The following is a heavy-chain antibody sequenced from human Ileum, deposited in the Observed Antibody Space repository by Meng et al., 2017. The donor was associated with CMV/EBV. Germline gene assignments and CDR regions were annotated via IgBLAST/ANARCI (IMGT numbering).Heavy chain of an antibody. D-gene: IGHD6-13*01. CDR2: IYSGGKT. V-gene: IGHV3-53*01. CDR3: VKRYSSSWGYAN. Sequence: CAASGFIVGTNYMSWVRQAQGKGLEWLSIIYSGGKTYYADAVKGRFAISRDSSKSTLYLQMNSLTVEDTAVYYCVKRYSSSWGYANWGQGTLVTVSS. CDR1: GFIVGTNY. J-gene: IGHJ4*02.